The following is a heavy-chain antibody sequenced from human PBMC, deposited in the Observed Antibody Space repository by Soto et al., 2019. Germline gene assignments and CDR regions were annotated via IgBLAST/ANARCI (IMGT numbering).Heavy chain of an antibody. V-gene: IGHV1-18*04. CDR2: ISASTGNT. D-gene: IGHD5-12*01. CDR3: ARSPRAIVAAKGTLDY. Sequence: QVQLVQSGGEVKKPGASVKVSCKASGYTFSTFGITWVRQAPGQGLEWMGWISASTGNTNYAQKLQGRVTLTTDKSTRTADMELRSLPSDDTAVYYCARSPRAIVAAKGTLDYWGQGTLVTVSS. CDR1: GYTFSTFG. J-gene: IGHJ4*02.